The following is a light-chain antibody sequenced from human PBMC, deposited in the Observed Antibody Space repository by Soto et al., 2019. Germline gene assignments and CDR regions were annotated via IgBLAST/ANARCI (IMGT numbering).Light chain of an antibody. Sequence: QSALTQPRSVSGSPGQSVTISCTGTSSDVGRYNYVSWYHHHPGKAPKLMIYDVSKRPSGVPDRFSGSKSANTASLTISGLQAEDEADYYCCSYAGSFTWVFGGGTQLTVL. CDR2: DVS. V-gene: IGLV2-11*01. CDR3: CSYAGSFTWV. J-gene: IGLJ7*01. CDR1: SSDVGRYNY.